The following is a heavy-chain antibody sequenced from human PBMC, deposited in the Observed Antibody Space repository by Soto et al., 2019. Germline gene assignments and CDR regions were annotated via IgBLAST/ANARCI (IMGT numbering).Heavy chain of an antibody. D-gene: IGHD3-16*01. V-gene: IGHV3-66*01. CDR3: ARDPWAADY. CDR2: IYSGGST. J-gene: IGHJ4*02. CDR1: GFTVSTKY. Sequence: EVQLVESGGGLVQPGGSLRLSCAASGFTVSTKYMSWVRQAPGKGLEWVSVIYSGGSTFYADSVRGRFTISRDXXKNTXSLQMNSLRAEDTAVYYCARDPWAADYWGQGTLVTVSS.